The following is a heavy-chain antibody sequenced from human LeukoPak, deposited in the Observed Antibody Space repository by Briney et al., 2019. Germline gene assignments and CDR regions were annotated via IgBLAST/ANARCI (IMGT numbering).Heavy chain of an antibody. CDR2: IRSKANNYAT. CDR3: TRQDCSGGACSYVDY. D-gene: IGHD2-15*01. J-gene: IGHJ4*02. V-gene: IGHV3-73*01. Sequence: PGGPLKLSCEASGFTLSDSVMHWVRQASGKGLEWVGRIRSKANNYATAYATSVKGRFTISRDDSKNAAYLQMNSLKTEDTAVYYCTRQDCSGGACSYVDYSGQGTLVTVSS. CDR1: GFTLSDSV.